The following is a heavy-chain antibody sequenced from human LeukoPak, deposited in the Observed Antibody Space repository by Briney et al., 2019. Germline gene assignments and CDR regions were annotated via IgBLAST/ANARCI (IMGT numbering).Heavy chain of an antibody. D-gene: IGHD4-17*01. CDR2: INPSGGST. CDR1: GYTFTSYY. J-gene: IGHJ4*02. Sequence: AASVKVSCKASGYTFTSYYMHWVRQAPGQGLEWMGIINPSGGSTSYAQKFQGRVTMTRDTSTSTVYMELSSLRSEDTAVYYCARDSGSRSDYGDYYFDYWGQGTLVTVSS. V-gene: IGHV1-46*01. CDR3: ARDSGSRSDYGDYYFDY.